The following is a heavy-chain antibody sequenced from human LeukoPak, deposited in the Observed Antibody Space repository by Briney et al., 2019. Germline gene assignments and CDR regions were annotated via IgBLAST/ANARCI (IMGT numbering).Heavy chain of an antibody. Sequence: SETLSLTCAVYGGSFSGYYWSWIRQPPGKGLEWIGEINHSGSTNYNPSLKSRVTISVDTSKNQFSLKLSSVTAADTAVYYCARAGVVVAAIFDFDYRGQGTLVTVSS. CDR2: INHSGST. CDR3: ARAGVVVAAIFDFDY. D-gene: IGHD2-15*01. J-gene: IGHJ4*02. V-gene: IGHV4-34*01. CDR1: GGSFSGYY.